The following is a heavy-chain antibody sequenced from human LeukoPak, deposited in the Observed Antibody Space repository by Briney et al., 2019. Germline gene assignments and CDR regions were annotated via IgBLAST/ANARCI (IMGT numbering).Heavy chain of an antibody. CDR1: GYTFTSYD. Sequence: ASVKVSCKASGYTFTSYDINWVRQATGQGLEWMGWMNPNSGNTGYAQKFQGRVTMTRNTSTSTAYMELSSLRSEDTAVYYCARVSLRGYDFWSGYHPIDYWGQGTLVTVSS. J-gene: IGHJ4*02. V-gene: IGHV1-8*01. CDR2: MNPNSGNT. CDR3: ARVSLRGYDFWSGYHPIDY. D-gene: IGHD3-3*01.